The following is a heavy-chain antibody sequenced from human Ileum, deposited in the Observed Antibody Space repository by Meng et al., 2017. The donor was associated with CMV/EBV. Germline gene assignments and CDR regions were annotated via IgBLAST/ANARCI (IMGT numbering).Heavy chain of an antibody. CDR2: ILPSGTT. V-gene: IGHV4-4*07. J-gene: IGHJ5*02. Sequence: QLQLQESGPRLLKPSEGLSRTCTVTGDSVTTHYWTWSRPPGGKRMDWIGRILPSGTTDDNPCLRSRVTMSLDTSKNQFSLMLTSVTAADTALYYCARAAARGVPVDLWGQGTLVTVSS. D-gene: IGHD3-10*01. CDR3: ARAAARGVPVDL. CDR1: GDSVTTHY.